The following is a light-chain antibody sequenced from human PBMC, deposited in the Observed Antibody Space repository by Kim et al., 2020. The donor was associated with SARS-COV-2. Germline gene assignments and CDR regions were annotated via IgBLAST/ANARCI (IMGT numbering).Light chain of an antibody. V-gene: IGLV2-14*03. J-gene: IGLJ1*01. CDR2: DVT. Sequence: QSALTQPASVSGSPGQSITISCTGTSSDVGGYYYVSWYQQHPGKAPKLIIYDVTERPSGVSHRFSGSKSGKTASLTISGLLAEDEADYYCSSYTSSSIFAVYVFGSGTKVTVL. CDR1: SSDVGGYYY. CDR3: SSYTSSSIFAVYV.